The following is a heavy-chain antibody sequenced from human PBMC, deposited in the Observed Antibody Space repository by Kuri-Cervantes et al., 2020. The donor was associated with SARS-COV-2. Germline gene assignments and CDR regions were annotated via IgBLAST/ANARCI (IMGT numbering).Heavy chain of an antibody. Sequence: LSLTCAVYGGSFSGYYWSWIRQAPGKGLEWVSYISSSGSTIYYADSVKGRLTISRDNAKNSLYLQMNILRAEDTAVYYCARHDVKGFDPWGQGTLVTVSS. CDR1: GGSFSGYY. CDR3: ARHDVKGFDP. V-gene: IGHV3-11*04. J-gene: IGHJ5*02. D-gene: IGHD3-10*02. CDR2: ISSSGSTI.